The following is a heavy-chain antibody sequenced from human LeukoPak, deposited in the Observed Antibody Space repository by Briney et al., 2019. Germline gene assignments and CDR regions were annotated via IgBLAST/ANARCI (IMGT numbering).Heavy chain of an antibody. CDR1: GFSFSSYA. Sequence: PGGSLRLSCAASGFSFSSYAMHWVRQAPGKGLEWVAVISYDGSNKYYADSVKGRFTISRDNSKNTLYLQMNSLRAEDTAVYYCAREGTYYDFWSLAGANYYYYYMDVWGKGTTVTVSS. J-gene: IGHJ6*03. V-gene: IGHV3-30*04. D-gene: IGHD3-3*01. CDR3: AREGTYYDFWSLAGANYYYYYMDV. CDR2: ISYDGSNK.